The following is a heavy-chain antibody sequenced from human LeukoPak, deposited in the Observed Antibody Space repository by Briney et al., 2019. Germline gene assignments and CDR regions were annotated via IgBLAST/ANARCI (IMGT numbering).Heavy chain of an antibody. CDR1: GGTFSSYA. V-gene: IGHV1-69*05. CDR2: VIPVFGTP. D-gene: IGHD2-15*01. CDR3: ARDVRVATSGDWFDP. J-gene: IGHJ5*02. Sequence: SVKVSCKASGGTFSSYAINWVRQAPGQGLEWMGGVIPVFGTPNYAPRFQGRLAITTDESARSAFLTLNSLRSEDTAIYYCARDVRVATSGDWFDPWGQGTLVTVSS.